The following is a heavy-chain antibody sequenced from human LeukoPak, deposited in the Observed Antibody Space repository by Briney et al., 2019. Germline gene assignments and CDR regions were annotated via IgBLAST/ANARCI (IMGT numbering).Heavy chain of an antibody. J-gene: IGHJ4*02. CDR3: ARRVYYYDSSGYYSR. CDR1: GGSISSSSYY. D-gene: IGHD3-22*01. V-gene: IGHV4-39*01. Sequence: SETLSLTCTVSGGSISSSSYYWGWVRQPPGKGLEWIGSIYYSGSTYYNPSLKSRVTISVDTSKNQFSLKLSSVTAADTAVYYCARRVYYYDSSGYYSRWGQGTLVTVSS. CDR2: IYYSGST.